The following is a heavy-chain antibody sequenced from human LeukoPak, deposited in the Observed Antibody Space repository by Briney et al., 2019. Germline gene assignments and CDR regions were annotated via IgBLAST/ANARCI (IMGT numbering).Heavy chain of an antibody. Sequence: GGSLRLSSAASGFTFSSYSMNWVRQAPGKGLEWVSSISSSSSYIYYADSVKGRFTISRDNAKNSLYLQMNSLRAEDTAVYYCRGVRTHYSYFAWDYFDYWGQGTLVTVSS. V-gene: IGHV3-21*01. CDR3: RGVRTHYSYFAWDYFDY. J-gene: IGHJ4*02. D-gene: IGHD3-10*01. CDR2: ISSSSSYI. CDR1: GFTFSSYS.